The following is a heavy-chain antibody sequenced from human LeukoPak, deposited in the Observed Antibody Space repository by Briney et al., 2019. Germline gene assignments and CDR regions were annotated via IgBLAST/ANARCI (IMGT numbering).Heavy chain of an antibody. CDR1: GGSISSSSYY. Sequence: SETLSLTCTVSGGSISSSSYYWSWIGQPPGKGLERIGDITYSGSTNYNPSLKSRLTISLEMSKNQFSLRLRSVTAADTAVYYCARGPKSWQQVDHYYYYYMDVWDKGNTVTVSS. V-gene: IGHV4-39*07. CDR3: ARGPKSWQQVDHYYYYYMDV. J-gene: IGHJ6*03. D-gene: IGHD6-13*01. CDR2: ITYSGST.